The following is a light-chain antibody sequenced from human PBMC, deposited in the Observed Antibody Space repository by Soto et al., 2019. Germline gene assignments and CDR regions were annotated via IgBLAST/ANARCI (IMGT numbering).Light chain of an antibody. J-gene: IGLJ1*01. CDR1: STDVGGYNY. CDR3: GSYTSTDTPFV. Sequence: QSVLAQPSSVSGSPGQSITISCTGTSTDVGGYNYVSWYQHHPGKGPKLIIYEVSNRPSGVSDRFSGSKSDNKASLIISNLEAEDESDYYCGSYTSTDTPFVFGTGTKVTL. CDR2: EVS. V-gene: IGLV2-14*01.